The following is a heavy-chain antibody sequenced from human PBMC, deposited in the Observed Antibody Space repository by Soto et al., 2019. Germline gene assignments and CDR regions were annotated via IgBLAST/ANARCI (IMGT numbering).Heavy chain of an antibody. CDR1: GFTFSSYS. D-gene: IGHD6-6*01. J-gene: IGHJ4*02. CDR2: ISSSSNYI. V-gene: IGHV3-21*01. CDR3: ASGSEYSSLGFIDY. Sequence: EVQLVESGGGLVKPGGSLRLSCAASGFTFSSYSMNWVRQAPGKGLEWVSSISSSSNYIYYADSVKGRFTNSRDNAKNSLYLQMNSLRAEDTAVYYCASGSEYSSLGFIDYWGQGTLVTVSS.